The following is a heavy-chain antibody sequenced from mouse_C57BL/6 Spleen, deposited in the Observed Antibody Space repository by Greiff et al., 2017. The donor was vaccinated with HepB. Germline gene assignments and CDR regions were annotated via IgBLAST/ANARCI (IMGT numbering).Heavy chain of an antibody. D-gene: IGHD4-1*01. J-gene: IGHJ2*01. V-gene: IGHV1-69*01. Sequence: QVQLQQPGAELVMPGASVKLSCKASGYTFTRYWMHWVKPRPGQGLEWIGELDPSASYTNYNRKFKGKSTLTVDKSSSTAYMQLSSLTSEDSAVYYCARAGTGIRKGDYWGQGTTLTVSS. CDR3: ARAGTGIRKGDY. CDR2: LDPSASYT. CDR1: GYTFTRYW.